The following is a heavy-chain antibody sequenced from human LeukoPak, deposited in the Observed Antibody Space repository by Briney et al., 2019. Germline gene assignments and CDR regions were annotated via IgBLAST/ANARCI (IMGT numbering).Heavy chain of an antibody. CDR1: GYTFTGYY. D-gene: IGHD6-6*01. CDR3: ATGRELEYSSPSDRTFDY. V-gene: IGHV1-2*02. CDR2: INPKSGDT. J-gene: IGHJ4*02. Sequence: GASVKVSCMPSGYTFTGYYMHWVRQAPGQGLEWMGWINPKSGDTKYAQKFQGRVTMTRDTSISTAYMELSRLTSDDTAVYYCATGRELEYSSPSDRTFDYWGQGTLVTVSS.